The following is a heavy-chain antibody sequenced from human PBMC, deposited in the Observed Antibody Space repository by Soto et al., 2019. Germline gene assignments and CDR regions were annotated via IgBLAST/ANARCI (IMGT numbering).Heavy chain of an antibody. CDR3: VRLLLYGSGSRAYFDS. CDR1: GGSISSSSYY. CDR2: MNYSGRT. Sequence: SETLSLTCTVSGGSISSSSYYWGWIRQPPGKGLEWIGSMNYSGRTYYNPSLKSRVTISVDTSKNQFSLKLTFVTAADTVVFYCVRLLLYGSGSRAYFDSWGQGTLVTVSS. V-gene: IGHV4-39*01. D-gene: IGHD3-10*01. J-gene: IGHJ4*02.